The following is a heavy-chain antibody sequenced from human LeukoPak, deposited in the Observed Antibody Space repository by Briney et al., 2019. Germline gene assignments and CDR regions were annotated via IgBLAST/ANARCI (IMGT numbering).Heavy chain of an antibody. J-gene: IGHJ5*01. V-gene: IGHV1-2*02. CDR2: VNPNSGDT. Sequence: ASVTVSCKASGYTFTGYYLHWVRQAPGQGLEWMGCVNPNSGDTNCAQKFQGSVTMTRDTSISTVYMELSRLRSDDTAVYYCARASGSYWWFDSWGQGTLVTVSS. CDR3: ARASGSYWWFDS. CDR1: GYTFTGYY. D-gene: IGHD1-26*01.